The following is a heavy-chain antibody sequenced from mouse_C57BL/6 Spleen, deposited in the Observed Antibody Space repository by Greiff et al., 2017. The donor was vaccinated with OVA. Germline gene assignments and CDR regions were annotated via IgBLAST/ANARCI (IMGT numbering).Heavy chain of an antibody. CDR3: AISENYAMDY. CDR2: IHTNSGST. CDR1: GYHFTSYW. J-gene: IGHJ4*01. Sequence: QVQLQQPGAELVKPGASVQLSCKASGYHFTSYWMHWVKQRPGKGLEWIGMIHTNSGSTNYTEKFKSKATLTVDKSSSTAYMQLSSLTSEDSAVYYCAISENYAMDYWGQGTAVTVAS. V-gene: IGHV1-64*01.